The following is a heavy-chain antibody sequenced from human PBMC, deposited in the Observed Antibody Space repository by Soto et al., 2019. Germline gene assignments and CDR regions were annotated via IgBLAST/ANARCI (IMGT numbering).Heavy chain of an antibody. Sequence: GPGVKKPGASLKVSCKASGYSFSTYNISWVRQAPGQGLEWMGRISNYNGNTDYAQKFEGRLVMTTETSTSTAYMELTSLTSDDAAVYYCARTSVVNSLDYWGQGTLVSVSS. J-gene: IGHJ4*02. CDR1: GYSFSTYN. D-gene: IGHD2-21*01. V-gene: IGHV1-18*01. CDR2: ISNYNGNT. CDR3: ARTSVVNSLDY.